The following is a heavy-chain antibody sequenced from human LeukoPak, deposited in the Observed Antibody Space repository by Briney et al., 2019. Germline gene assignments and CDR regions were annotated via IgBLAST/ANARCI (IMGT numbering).Heavy chain of an antibody. V-gene: IGHV1-3*03. CDR2: INAGNGNT. J-gene: IGHJ4*02. CDR1: GYTFTSYD. CDR3: ARGVYYDSSGFFFDY. Sequence: ASVKVSCKASGYTFTSYDINWVRQATGQRLEWMGWINAGNGNTKYSQEFQGRVTITRDTSASTAYMELSSLRSEDMAVYYCARGVYYDSSGFFFDYWGQGTLVTVSS. D-gene: IGHD3-22*01.